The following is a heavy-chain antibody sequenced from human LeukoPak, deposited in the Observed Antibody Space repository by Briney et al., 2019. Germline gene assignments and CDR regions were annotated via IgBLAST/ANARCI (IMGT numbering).Heavy chain of an antibody. CDR1: GFTFDDYA. V-gene: IGHV3-9*01. D-gene: IGHD6-13*01. CDR3: AKDERAAGRFFDY. CDR2: ISWNSGSI. J-gene: IGHJ4*02. Sequence: GGSLRLSCAASGFTFDDYAMHWVRQAPGKGLEWVSGISWNSGSIGYADSVKGRFTISRDNAKNSLYLQMNSLRAEDTALYYCAKDERAAGRFFDYWGQGTLVTVSS.